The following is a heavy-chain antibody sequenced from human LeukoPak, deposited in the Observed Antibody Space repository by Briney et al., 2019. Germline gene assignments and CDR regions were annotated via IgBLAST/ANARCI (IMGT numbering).Heavy chain of an antibody. D-gene: IGHD2-2*01. CDR3: ATTTSSLPDY. Sequence: SETMSLTCTVSGYSIISDYYWAWMRQPPGKGLEWIGSISHSGSTYNNPSLKSRVTISRDTSKNQFSLELSSVTAADTAMYYCATTTSSLPDYWGQGTLVTVSS. CDR2: ISHSGST. J-gene: IGHJ4*02. V-gene: IGHV4-38-2*02. CDR1: GYSIISDYY.